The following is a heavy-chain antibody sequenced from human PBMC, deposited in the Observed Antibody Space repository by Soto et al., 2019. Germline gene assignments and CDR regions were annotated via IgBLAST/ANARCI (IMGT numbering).Heavy chain of an antibody. Sequence: EVQLVESGGGLVQPGGSLRLSCAASGFTFSNYWMHWVRQAPGKGLMWVSRINTDGSRTTYADSVQGRFAISRDNAKNTLYLQMNSLRAEDTAVYYCARVKSGSYDWFDPWGPGTLVTVSS. CDR3: ARVKSGSYDWFDP. D-gene: IGHD3-10*01. CDR2: INTDGSRT. J-gene: IGHJ5*02. CDR1: GFTFSNYW. V-gene: IGHV3-74*01.